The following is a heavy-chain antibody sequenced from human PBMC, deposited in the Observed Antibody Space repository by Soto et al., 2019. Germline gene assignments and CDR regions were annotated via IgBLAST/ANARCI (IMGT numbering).Heavy chain of an antibody. Sequence: PSETLSLTCTVSGGSISSGGYYWSWIRQHPGKGLEWIGYIYYSGSTYYNPSLKSRVTISVDTSKNQFSLKLSSVTAADTAVYYCARDTMVRDYYYYGMDVWGQGTTVTVSS. CDR2: IYYSGST. CDR1: GGSISSGGYY. J-gene: IGHJ6*02. V-gene: IGHV4-31*03. CDR3: ARDTMVRDYYYYGMDV. D-gene: IGHD3-10*01.